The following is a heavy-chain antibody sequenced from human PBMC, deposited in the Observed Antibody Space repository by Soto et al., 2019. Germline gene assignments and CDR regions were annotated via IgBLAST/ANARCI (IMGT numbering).Heavy chain of an antibody. J-gene: IGHJ6*03. CDR2: ISGSGGST. CDR3: AKDRKDIVVVVAATRGYYYYYMDV. CDR1: GFSFSDHY. D-gene: IGHD2-15*01. Sequence: GGSLRLSCAASGFSFSDHYMDWVRQAPGKGLEWVSAISGSGGSTYYADSVKGRFTISRDNSKNTLYLQMNSLRAEDTAVYYCAKDRKDIVVVVAATRGYYYYYMDVWGKGTTVTVSS. V-gene: IGHV3-23*01.